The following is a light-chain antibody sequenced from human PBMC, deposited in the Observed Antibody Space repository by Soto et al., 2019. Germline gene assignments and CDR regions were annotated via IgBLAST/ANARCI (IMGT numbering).Light chain of an antibody. CDR3: SSYTSSSLV. Sequence: QSALTQPASVSGSPGQSITISCTGTNSDVGGYNYVSWYQQYPGKAPKLMIYEVSNRPSGVSNRFSGSKSGNTASLTISGLQAYDEADYYCSSYTSSSLVFGGGTQLTVL. J-gene: IGLJ3*02. CDR1: NSDVGGYNY. CDR2: EVS. V-gene: IGLV2-14*01.